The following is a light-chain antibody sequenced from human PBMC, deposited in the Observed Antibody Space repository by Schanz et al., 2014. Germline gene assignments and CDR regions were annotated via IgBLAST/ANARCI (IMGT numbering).Light chain of an antibody. CDR2: SNS. V-gene: IGLV1-40*01. Sequence: QSVLTQPPSVSGAPGQRVTISCTGSSSNIGAGYEVHWYQQLPGTAPKLLMYSNSNRPSGVPDRFSASKSGTSASLAITGLQAEDEADYYCQSYDSSLSASIFGGGTKLTVL. CDR3: QSYDSSLSASI. J-gene: IGLJ2*01. CDR1: SSNIGAGYE.